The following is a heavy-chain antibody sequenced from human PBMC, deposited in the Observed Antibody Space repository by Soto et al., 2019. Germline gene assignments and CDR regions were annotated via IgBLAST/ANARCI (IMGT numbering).Heavy chain of an antibody. CDR3: AREPYSVYSSGPYYFDY. D-gene: IGHD6-19*01. J-gene: IGHJ4*02. CDR1: GGSISSGGYY. CDR2: IYYSGST. V-gene: IGHV4-31*03. Sequence: SETLSLTCTVSGGSISSGGYYWSWIRQHPGKGLEWIGYIYYSGSTYYNPSLKSRVTISVDTSKNQFSLKLSSVTAADTAVYYCAREPYSVYSSGPYYFDYWGQGTLVTVSS.